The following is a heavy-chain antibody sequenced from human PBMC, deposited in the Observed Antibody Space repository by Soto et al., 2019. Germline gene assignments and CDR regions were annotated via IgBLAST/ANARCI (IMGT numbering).Heavy chain of an antibody. D-gene: IGHD2-15*01. CDR1: GFALSTYS. J-gene: IGHJ3*01. V-gene: IGHV3-21*01. CDR3: AREEGYCGGGSCFRSAFDL. Sequence: EVQLVESGGRLVKPGGSLRLSCAASGFALSTYSIGWVRQAPGKGLEWVSFTFNFDGSLYYADSVKGRFAISRDNAKNSAYLQMNSLSAEDTAVYYCAREEGYCGGGSCFRSAFDLWGQGTVVTVSS. CDR2: TFNFDGSL.